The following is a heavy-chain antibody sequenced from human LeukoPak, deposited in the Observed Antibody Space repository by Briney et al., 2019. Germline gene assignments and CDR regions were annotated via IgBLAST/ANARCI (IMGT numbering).Heavy chain of an antibody. CDR3: AGNPHYYDSSGYSFTAFDY. CDR1: GGSISCYY. V-gene: IGHV4-59*01. CDR2: FYYSGST. J-gene: IGHJ4*02. D-gene: IGHD3-22*01. Sequence: PSETLSLTCTGSGGSISCYYRSLIRPPPGKGLEWVGYFYYSGSTNYNPSLKSRVTISVDTSKNQFSLKLSSVTAADTAVYYCAGNPHYYDSSGYSFTAFDYWGQGTPVTVSS.